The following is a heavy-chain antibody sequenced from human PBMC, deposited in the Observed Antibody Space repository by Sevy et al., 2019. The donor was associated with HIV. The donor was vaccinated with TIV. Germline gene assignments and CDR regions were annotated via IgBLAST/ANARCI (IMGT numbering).Heavy chain of an antibody. Sequence: GGSLRLSCAASGFSFSWYWMSWVRQPPDKGLEWVANIKHDGSEKNYVDSVKGRFTISRDNTKNSLYLQMNSLRAEDTDVYYWASKGGSRRNDAFDTWGQGTIITVSS. CDR1: GFSFSWYW. J-gene: IGHJ3*02. CDR3: ASKGGSRRNDAFDT. D-gene: IGHD3-10*01. V-gene: IGHV3-7*01. CDR2: IKHDGSEK.